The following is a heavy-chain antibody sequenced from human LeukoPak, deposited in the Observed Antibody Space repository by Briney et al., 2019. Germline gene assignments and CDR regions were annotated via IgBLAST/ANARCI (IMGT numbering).Heavy chain of an antibody. Sequence: GGSLRLSCAASGFTFSDYYMSWIRQAPGKGLEWVSYIRSSGRTIHYADSVKGRFTISRDNAKNSLYLQMNSLRAEDTAVYYCAMDPDSTGYRAWGQGTLVTVSS. CDR2: IRSSGRTI. CDR1: GFTFSDYY. J-gene: IGHJ5*02. D-gene: IGHD3-22*01. CDR3: AMDPDSTGYRA. V-gene: IGHV3-11*01.